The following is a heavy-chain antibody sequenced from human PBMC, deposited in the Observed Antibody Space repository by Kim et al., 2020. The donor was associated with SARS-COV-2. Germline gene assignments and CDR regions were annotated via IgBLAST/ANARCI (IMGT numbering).Heavy chain of an antibody. J-gene: IGHJ3*02. D-gene: IGHD3-9*01. CDR3: ARDLGYDILTGYADAFDI. CDR2: IKQDGSEK. CDR1: GFTFSSYW. V-gene: IGHV3-7*05. Sequence: GGSLRLSCAASGFTFSSYWMSWVRQAPGKGLEWVANIKQDGSEKYYVDSVKGRFTISRDNAKNSLYLQMNSLRAEDTAVYYCARDLGYDILTGYADAFDIWGQGTMVTVSS.